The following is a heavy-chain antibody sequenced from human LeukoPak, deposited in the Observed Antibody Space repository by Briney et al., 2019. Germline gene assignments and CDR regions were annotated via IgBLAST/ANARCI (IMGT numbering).Heavy chain of an antibody. CDR3: AKDLYYYGSGSSTNWFDP. CDR2: ISGSGGST. Sequence: PGGSLRLSCVASGFTFNSYAMSWVRQAPGKGLEWVSAISGSGGSTYYADSVKGRFTISRDNSKNTLYLQMNSLRAEDTAVYYCAKDLYYYGSGSSTNWFDPWGQGTLVTVSS. D-gene: IGHD3-10*01. V-gene: IGHV3-23*01. J-gene: IGHJ5*02. CDR1: GFTFNSYA.